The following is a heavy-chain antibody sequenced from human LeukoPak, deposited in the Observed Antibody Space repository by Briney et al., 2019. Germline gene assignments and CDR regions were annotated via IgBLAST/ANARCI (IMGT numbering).Heavy chain of an antibody. Sequence: SETLSLTCAVSGVSISSNLWWTWVRQPPGKGLEWIAEIHHSGSINYNPSLKSRVTISVDKAKNQFSLNLNSVTAADTAVYYCARFRRGPPHYYYYYYMDVWGKGTTVTVSS. J-gene: IGHJ6*03. V-gene: IGHV4-4*02. CDR1: GVSISSNLW. CDR2: IHHSGSI. D-gene: IGHD3-3*01. CDR3: ARFRRGPPHYYYYYYMDV.